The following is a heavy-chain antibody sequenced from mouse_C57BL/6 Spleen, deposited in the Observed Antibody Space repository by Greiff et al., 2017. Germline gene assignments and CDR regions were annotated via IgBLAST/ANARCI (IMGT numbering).Heavy chain of an antibody. CDR3: AMELGPYYAIDY. V-gene: IGHV1-74*01. CDR2: IHPSDSDT. CDR1: GYTFTSYW. D-gene: IGHD3-3*01. Sequence: QVQLQQPGAELVKPGASVKVSCKASGYTFTSYWMHWVKQRPGQGLEWIGRIHPSDSDTNYNQKFKGKATLTVDTSSSTAYMQLSSLTSEDSAVYYGAMELGPYYAIDYWGQGTSVTVSS. J-gene: IGHJ4*01.